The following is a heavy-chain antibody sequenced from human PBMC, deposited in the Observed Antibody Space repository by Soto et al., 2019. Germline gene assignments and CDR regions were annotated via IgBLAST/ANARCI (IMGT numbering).Heavy chain of an antibody. V-gene: IGHV1-69*04. J-gene: IGHJ4*02. CDR2: VNPILSMS. D-gene: IGHD3-10*01. Sequence: QVQLVQSGAEVKRPGSSVKVSCKASGDTFNFYSINWVRQAPGLGLEWMGRVNPILSMSNYAQRFQGRVTMTADKSTITAYMELSALRSEDTAIYYCATSYGSGYRAFDFWGQGALVTVSS. CDR1: GDTFNFYS. CDR3: ATSYGSGYRAFDF.